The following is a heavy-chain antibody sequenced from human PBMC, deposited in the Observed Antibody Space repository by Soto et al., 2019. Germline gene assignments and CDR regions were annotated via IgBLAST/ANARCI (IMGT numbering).Heavy chain of an antibody. CDR3: ASTVTTANYYYYGMDV. CDR1: GGTFSSYA. CDR2: IIPIFGTA. D-gene: IGHD4-17*01. Sequence: QVQLVQSGAEVKKPGSSVKVSCTASGGTFSSYAISWVRQAPGQGLEWMGGIIPIFGTANYAQKFQGRVTITADESTSTAYMELSSLRSEDTAVYYCASTVTTANYYYYGMDVWGQGTTVTVSS. J-gene: IGHJ6*02. V-gene: IGHV1-69*01.